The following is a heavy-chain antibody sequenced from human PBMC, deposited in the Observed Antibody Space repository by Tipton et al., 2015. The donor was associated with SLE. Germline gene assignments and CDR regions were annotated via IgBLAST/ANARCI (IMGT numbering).Heavy chain of an antibody. D-gene: IGHD3-10*01. CDR2: IYYSGST. J-gene: IGHJ5*02. V-gene: IGHV4-31*03. CDR3: ATSRGNWFDP. Sequence: LRLSCTVSGGSISSGGYYWSWIRQHPGQGLEWIGYIYYSGSTYYNPSLKSRVSLSVDTSKNQFSLNLRSVTAADTAVYYCATSRGNWFDPWGQGTLVTVSS. CDR1: GGSISSGGYY.